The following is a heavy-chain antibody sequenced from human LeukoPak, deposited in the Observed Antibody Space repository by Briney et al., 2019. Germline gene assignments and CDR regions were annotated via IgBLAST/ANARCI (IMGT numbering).Heavy chain of an antibody. Sequence: GGSLRLSCAASGFTFSSYDMHWVRQATGKGLEWVSAIGTAGDTYYPGSVKGRFTISRENAKNSLYLQMNSLRAGDTAVYYCVRGGDLIVGATGFDYWGQGTLVTVSS. D-gene: IGHD1-26*01. J-gene: IGHJ4*02. V-gene: IGHV3-13*01. CDR3: VRGGDLIVGATGFDY. CDR1: GFTFSSYD. CDR2: IGTAGDT.